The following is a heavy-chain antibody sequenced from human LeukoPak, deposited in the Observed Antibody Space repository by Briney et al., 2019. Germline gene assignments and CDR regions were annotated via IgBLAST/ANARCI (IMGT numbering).Heavy chain of an antibody. Sequence: ASVKVSCKASGYTFTSYDITWVRQAAGQGLEWMGWMNPNSGDTGLGQKFQGRVTMTRDTSISTAYMELSSLRSEDTAVYYCARGHRRYSSSSIFDYWGQGTLVTVSS. CDR1: GYTFTSYD. CDR3: ARGHRRYSSSSIFDY. V-gene: IGHV1-8*01. D-gene: IGHD6-6*01. J-gene: IGHJ4*02. CDR2: MNPNSGDT.